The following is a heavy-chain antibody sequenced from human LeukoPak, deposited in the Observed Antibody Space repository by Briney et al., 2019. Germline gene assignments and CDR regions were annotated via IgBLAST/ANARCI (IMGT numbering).Heavy chain of an antibody. V-gene: IGHV4-39*01. D-gene: IGHD6-13*01. Sequence: PSETLSLTCTVSGGSISSSTSYWGWIRQPPGKGLEWIGSIYDSGSTYYNASLKSRVTISADTSKNQFSLKLSSVTAADTAVYYCARPLSGSSSWHGDAFDIWGQGTMVPVSS. J-gene: IGHJ3*02. CDR2: IYDSGST. CDR1: GGSISSSTSY. CDR3: ARPLSGSSSWHGDAFDI.